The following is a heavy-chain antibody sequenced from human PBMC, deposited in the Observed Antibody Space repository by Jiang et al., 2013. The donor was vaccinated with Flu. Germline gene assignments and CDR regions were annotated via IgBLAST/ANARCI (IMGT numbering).Heavy chain of an antibody. V-gene: IGHV4-4*02. J-gene: IGHJ4*02. Sequence: PGLVKPWETLSLTCAVSGVSMGKNDWWSWVRQTPGKGLEWIGQIYLRNGGTTYNPPLQSRVTISADRSRNQLSLQLNSVTAADTAVYHCVRNGDFSLKDWGQGVLVTVSS. CDR1: GVSMGKNDW. D-gene: IGHD2-21*02. CDR3: VRNGDFSLKD. CDR2: IYLRNGGT.